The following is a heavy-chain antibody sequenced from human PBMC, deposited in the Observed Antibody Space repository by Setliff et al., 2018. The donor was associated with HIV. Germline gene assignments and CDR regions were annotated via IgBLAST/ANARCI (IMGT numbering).Heavy chain of an antibody. D-gene: IGHD3-22*01. CDR3: ASPMFYDGKVV. V-gene: IGHV1-3*01. CDR2: ITAGNGDT. Sequence: ASVKVSCKASGYIFHYYDIHWVRQAPGQGLEWMGRITAGNGDTKYSQKFQDRVTLTSDMSANTVYMDLTTLRSEDTAVYYCASPMFYDGKVVWGQGTPVTVSS. CDR1: GYIFHYYD. J-gene: IGHJ4*02.